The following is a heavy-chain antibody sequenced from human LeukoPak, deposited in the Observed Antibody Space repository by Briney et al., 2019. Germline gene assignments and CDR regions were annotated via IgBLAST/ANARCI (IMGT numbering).Heavy chain of an antibody. CDR2: IAYDGSNK. J-gene: IGHJ4*02. D-gene: IGHD3-22*01. V-gene: IGHV3-30*10. Sequence: GGSLRLSCAASGLTFSNYAMRWVRQAPGKGLEWVAVIAYDGSNKYYTDSVKGRFTISRDNSKNTLYLQMNSLRAEDTAVYYCARDRSSSGYYSLDYWGQGTLVTVSS. CDR1: GLTFSNYA. CDR3: ARDRSSSGYYSLDY.